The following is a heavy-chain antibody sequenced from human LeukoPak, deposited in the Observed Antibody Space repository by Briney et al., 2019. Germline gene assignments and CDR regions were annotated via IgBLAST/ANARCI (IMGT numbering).Heavy chain of an antibody. J-gene: IGHJ4*02. CDR3: ARGFNDFWSGSQLEY. V-gene: IGHV3-30-3*01. Sequence: PGGSLRLSCAASGFIFGGYAMHWVRQAPGKGLQWLAVISYDGGKTYYADSVEGRFTISRDNSKSTVYLEINSPRSEDTAIYYCARGFNDFWSGSQLEYWGQGTLVTVSS. CDR1: GFIFGGYA. CDR2: ISYDGGKT. D-gene: IGHD3-3*01.